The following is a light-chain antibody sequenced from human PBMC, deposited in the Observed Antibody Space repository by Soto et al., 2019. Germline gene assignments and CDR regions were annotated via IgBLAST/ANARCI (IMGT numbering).Light chain of an antibody. J-gene: IGLJ1*01. CDR3: GTWDSSLSVLV. V-gene: IGLV1-51*01. Sequence: QSVLTQPTSASETPGQKVTISCSGSSSNIGSSYVYWYQQLPGAAPKVLIYRNNKRPSGIPDRFSGSKSGTSATLGITGLQTGDEADYYCGTWDSSLSVLVFGTGTKVTVL. CDR1: SSNIGSSY. CDR2: RNN.